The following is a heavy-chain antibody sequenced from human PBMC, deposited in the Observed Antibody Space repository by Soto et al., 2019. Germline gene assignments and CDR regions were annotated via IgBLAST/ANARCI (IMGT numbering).Heavy chain of an antibody. D-gene: IGHD6-13*01. V-gene: IGHV4-31*01. Sequence: SGTLSLTCTVSGVSISSGGYYWSWIRQHPGKGLEWIGYIYYSGSTYYNPSLKSLVTISVDTSKNQFSLRLTSVTAADTAVYYCATSVATGKTFVDSWGQGTLVTVSS. CDR1: GVSISSGGYY. CDR2: IYYSGST. CDR3: ATSVATGKTFVDS. J-gene: IGHJ4*02.